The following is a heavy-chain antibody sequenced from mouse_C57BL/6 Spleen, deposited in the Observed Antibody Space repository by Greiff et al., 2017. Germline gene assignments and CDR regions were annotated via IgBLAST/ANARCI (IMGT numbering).Heavy chain of an antibody. CDR2: ISDGGSYT. CDR3: ARRSRAFDY. Sequence: EVHLVESGGGLVKPGGSLKLSCAASGFTFSSYAMSWVRQTPEKRLEWVATISDGGSYTYYPDNVKGRFTISRDNAKNNLYLQMSHLKSEDTAMYYCARRSRAFDYWGQGTTLTVSS. CDR1: GFTFSSYA. D-gene: IGHD3-3*01. V-gene: IGHV5-4*01. J-gene: IGHJ2*01.